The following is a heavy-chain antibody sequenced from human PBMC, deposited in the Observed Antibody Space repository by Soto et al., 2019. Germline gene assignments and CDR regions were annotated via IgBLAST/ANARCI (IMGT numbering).Heavy chain of an antibody. CDR3: AKIRVRGVITSYYYGMDV. Sequence: GGSLRLSCAASGFTFSSYAMSWVRQAPGKGLEWVSAISGSGGSTYYADSVKGRFTISRDNSKNTLYLQMNSLRAEDTAVYYCAKIRVRGVITSYYYGMDVWGQGTTVTVSS. CDR1: GFTFSSYA. J-gene: IGHJ6*02. CDR2: ISGSGGST. D-gene: IGHD3-10*01. V-gene: IGHV3-23*01.